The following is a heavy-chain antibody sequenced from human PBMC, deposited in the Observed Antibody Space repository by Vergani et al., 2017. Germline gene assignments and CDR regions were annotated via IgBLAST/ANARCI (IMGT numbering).Heavy chain of an antibody. CDR3: AGNQNTHYDFWSGPFDY. CDR2: IVVGSGNT. Sequence: QMPLVPSGPAVKKPGTSVKVSCKASGFTFTSSAMQWVRQARGQRLEWIGWIVVGSGNTNYAQKFQERVTITRDMSTSTAYMELSSLRSEDTAVYYCAGNQNTHYDFWSGPFDYWGQGTLVTVSS. CDR1: GFTFTSSA. J-gene: IGHJ4*02. D-gene: IGHD3-3*01. V-gene: IGHV1-58*02.